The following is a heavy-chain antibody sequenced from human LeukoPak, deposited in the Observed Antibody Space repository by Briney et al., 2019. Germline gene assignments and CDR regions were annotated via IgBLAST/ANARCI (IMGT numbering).Heavy chain of an antibody. CDR3: ARVVAGTLDY. CDR2: IYSGGST. Sequence: GGSLRLSCAASGFTFSSYSMNWVRQAPGKGLEWASVIYSGGSTYYADSVKGRFTISRDNSKNTLYLQMNSLRAEDTAVYYCARVVAGTLDYWGQGTLVTVSS. V-gene: IGHV3-53*01. D-gene: IGHD6-19*01. J-gene: IGHJ4*02. CDR1: GFTFSSYS.